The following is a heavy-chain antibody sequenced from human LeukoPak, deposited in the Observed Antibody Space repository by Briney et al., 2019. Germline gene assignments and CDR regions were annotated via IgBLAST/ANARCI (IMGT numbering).Heavy chain of an antibody. J-gene: IGHJ4*02. Sequence: GASVKVSCKASGYTFTGYYMHWVRQAPGQGLEWMGWINPNSGGTNYAQKFQGRVTMTRDTSISTAYMELSRLRSDDTAVYYCARDKGYYDILTGYFDYWGQGTLVTVSS. CDR3: ARDKGYYDILTGYFDY. CDR1: GYTFTGYY. D-gene: IGHD3-9*01. V-gene: IGHV1-2*02. CDR2: INPNSGGT.